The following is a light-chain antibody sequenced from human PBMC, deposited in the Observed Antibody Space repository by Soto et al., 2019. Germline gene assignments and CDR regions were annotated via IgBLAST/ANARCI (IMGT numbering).Light chain of an antibody. V-gene: IGLV2-14*01. Sequence: QSALTQPASVSGSPGQSITISCTGTTSDVGGYNSVSWFQHHPDKAPKSIIYEVTLRPSGVSNRFSGSKSGNTASLTISGLRPEDEADYYCASYTTTGTVIFGGGTKVTVL. J-gene: IGLJ2*01. CDR3: ASYTTTGTVI. CDR1: TSDVGGYNS. CDR2: EVT.